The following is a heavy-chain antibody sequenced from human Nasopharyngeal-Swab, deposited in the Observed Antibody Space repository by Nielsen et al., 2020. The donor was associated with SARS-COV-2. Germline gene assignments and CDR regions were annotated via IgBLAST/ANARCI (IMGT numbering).Heavy chain of an antibody. CDR3: TRGVAVFQH. V-gene: IGHV3-49*02. CDR2: IRSKAYGGTT. D-gene: IGHD2-15*01. Sequence: WIRQPPGKGLEWVGFIRSKAYGGTTEYAVSVKGRFTISRDDSKSIAYLQMNSLKTEDTAVYYCTRGVAVFQHWGQGTLVTVSS. J-gene: IGHJ1*01.